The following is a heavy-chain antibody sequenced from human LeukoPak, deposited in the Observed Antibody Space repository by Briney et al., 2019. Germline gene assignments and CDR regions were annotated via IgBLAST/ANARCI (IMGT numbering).Heavy chain of an antibody. J-gene: IGHJ2*01. D-gene: IGHD3-10*01. CDR3: ARDLRGYYGSGSAFDL. V-gene: IGHV1-2*04. CDR2: INPNSGGT. Sequence: ASVKVSCKASGGTFSSYAISWVRQAPGQGLEWMGGINPNSGGTNYAQKFQGWVTMTRDTSISTAYMALSRLRSDDTAVYYCARDLRGYYGSGSAFDLWGRGTLVTVSS. CDR1: GGTFSSYA.